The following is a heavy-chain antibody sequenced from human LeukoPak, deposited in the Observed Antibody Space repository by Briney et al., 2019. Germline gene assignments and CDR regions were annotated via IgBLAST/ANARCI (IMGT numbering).Heavy chain of an antibody. CDR2: INHSGST. J-gene: IGHJ5*02. D-gene: IGHD3-3*01. V-gene: IGHV4-34*01. Sequence: SETLSLTCAVYGGTFSGYYWSWIRQPPGKGLEWIGEINHSGSTNYNPSLKSRVTISVDTSKNQFSLKLSSVTAADTAVYYCARHAYDFWSGYYRGTSYNWFDPWGQGTLVTVSS. CDR3: ARHAYDFWSGYYRGTSYNWFDP. CDR1: GGTFSGYY.